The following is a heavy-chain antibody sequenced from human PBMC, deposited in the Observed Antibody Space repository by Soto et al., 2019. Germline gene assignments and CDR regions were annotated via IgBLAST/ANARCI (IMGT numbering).Heavy chain of an antibody. CDR2: ISYRGST. CDR1: GGSISSTTFY. V-gene: IGHV4-39*01. Sequence: NPSETLSLTCSVSGGSISSTTFYWGWIRQPPRQGLELIGSISYRGSTSYNPSLKSRVTISVDTSKNQFSLRLTSVTAADTAVYYCAILLVWSTYSSSDPWGQGTLVTVSS. D-gene: IGHD5-18*01. CDR3: AILLVWSTYSSSDP. J-gene: IGHJ5*02.